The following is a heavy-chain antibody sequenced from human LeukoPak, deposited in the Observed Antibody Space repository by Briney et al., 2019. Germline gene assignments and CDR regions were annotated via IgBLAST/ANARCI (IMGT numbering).Heavy chain of an antibody. CDR1: GGSISSSSYY. J-gene: IGHJ4*02. CDR3: ARSRIFPTYYYDSSGYDD. V-gene: IGHV4-39*07. CDR2: IYYSGST. Sequence: SETLSLTCTVSGGSISSSSYYWGWIRQPPGKGLEWIGSIYYSGSTYYNPSLKSRVTISVDTSKNQFSLKLSSVTAADTAVYYCARSRIFPTYYYDSSGYDDWGQGTLVTVSS. D-gene: IGHD3-22*01.